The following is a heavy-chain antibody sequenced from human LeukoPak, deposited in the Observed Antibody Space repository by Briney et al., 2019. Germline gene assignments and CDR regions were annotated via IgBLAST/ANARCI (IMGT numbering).Heavy chain of an antibody. V-gene: IGHV4-59*01. J-gene: IGHJ5*02. Sequence: PSETLSLTCTVSGGSISSYYWSWIRQPPGKGLEWIGYIYYSGSTNYNPSLKSRVTISVDTSKNQFSLKLSSVTAADTAVYYCARGWGYCSSTSCYHNWFDPWGQGTLVTVSS. CDR1: GGSISSYY. D-gene: IGHD2-2*01. CDR3: ARGWGYCSSTSCYHNWFDP. CDR2: IYYSGST.